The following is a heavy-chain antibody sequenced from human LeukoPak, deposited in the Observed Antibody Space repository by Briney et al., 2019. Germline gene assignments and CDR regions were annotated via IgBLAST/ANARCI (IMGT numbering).Heavy chain of an antibody. V-gene: IGHV4-39*01. J-gene: IGHJ5*02. D-gene: IGHD3-9*01. CDR2: IYYSGST. Sequence: SETLSLTCTVSGGSISSSSYYWGWICQPPGKGLERIGSIYYSGSTSYNPSLKSRVTISVDASKNHFSLKLSSVTAADTAVYYCARHGRYYDILTGYYYWFDPWGQGTLVTVSS. CDR1: GGSISSSSYY. CDR3: ARHGRYYDILTGYYYWFDP.